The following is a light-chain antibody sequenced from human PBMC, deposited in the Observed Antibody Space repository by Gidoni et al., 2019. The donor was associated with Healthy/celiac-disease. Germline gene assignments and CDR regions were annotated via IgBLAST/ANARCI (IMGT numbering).Light chain of an antibody. CDR2: DGS. J-gene: IGLJ2*01. CDR3: CSYAGSVV. CDR1: SSDVGSYNL. V-gene: IGLV2-23*01. Sequence: QSALTQPASVSGSTGQSITISCTGTSSDVGSYNLVSWYQQHPGKAPKLMIYDGSKRPSGVSNRFSGSKSGNTASLTISGLQAEDEADYYCCSYAGSVVFGGGTKLTVL.